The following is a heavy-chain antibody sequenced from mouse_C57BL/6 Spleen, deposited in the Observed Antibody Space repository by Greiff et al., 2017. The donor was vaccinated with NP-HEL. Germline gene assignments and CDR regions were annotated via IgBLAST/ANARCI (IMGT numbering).Heavy chain of an antibody. J-gene: IGHJ3*01. V-gene: IGHV5-6*02. Sequence: EVKLVESGGDLVKPGGSLKLSCAASGFTFSSYGMSWVRQTPDKRLEWVATISSGGSYTYYPDSVKGRFTISRDNAKNTLYLQMSSLKSEDTAMYYWARDYATGFAYWGQGTLVTVSA. D-gene: IGHD1-1*01. CDR3: ARDYATGFAY. CDR1: GFTFSSYG. CDR2: ISSGGSYT.